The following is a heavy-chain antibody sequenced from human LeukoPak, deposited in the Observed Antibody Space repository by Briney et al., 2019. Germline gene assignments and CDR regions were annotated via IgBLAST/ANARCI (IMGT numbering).Heavy chain of an antibody. J-gene: IGHJ5*02. D-gene: IGHD1-26*01. V-gene: IGHV1-8*03. CDR2: MNPNSGNT. CDR3: ARGGEYSGSYYDWFDP. Sequence: GASVKVSCXASGYTFTSYDINWVRQATGQGLEWMGWMNPNSGNTGYAQKFQGRVTITRNTSISTAYMELSSLRSEDTAVYYCARGGEYSGSYYDWFDPWGQGTLVTVSS. CDR1: GYTFTSYD.